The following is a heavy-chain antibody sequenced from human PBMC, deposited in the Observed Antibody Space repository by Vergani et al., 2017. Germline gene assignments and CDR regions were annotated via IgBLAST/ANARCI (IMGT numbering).Heavy chain of an antibody. CDR2: IYSGGST. J-gene: IGHJ4*02. CDR1: GFTVSSNY. V-gene: IGHV3-66*02. D-gene: IGHD2-8*02. Sequence: EVQLVESGGGLVQPGGSLRLSCAASGFTVSSNYMSWVRQAPGKGLEWVSVIYSGGSTYYADSVKGRLTISRDYSKNTLYLQMNSLRAEDTAVYYCARDGKSWWAFDYWGQGTLVTVSS. CDR3: ARDGKSWWAFDY.